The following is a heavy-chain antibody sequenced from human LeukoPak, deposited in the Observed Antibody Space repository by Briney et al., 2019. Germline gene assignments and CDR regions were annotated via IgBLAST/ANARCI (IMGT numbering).Heavy chain of an antibody. V-gene: IGHV3-21*01. Sequence: GGSLRLSCAASGFTLSSHSMNWVRQAPGKGLEWVSSISSSSSYIYYADSVKGRFTISRDNAKNSLYLHMNSLRAEGTAVYYCARGYSNYGYTFDIWGKGTMVTVSS. CDR2: ISSSSSYI. CDR3: ARGYSNYGYTFDI. J-gene: IGHJ3*02. CDR1: GFTLSSHS. D-gene: IGHD4-11*01.